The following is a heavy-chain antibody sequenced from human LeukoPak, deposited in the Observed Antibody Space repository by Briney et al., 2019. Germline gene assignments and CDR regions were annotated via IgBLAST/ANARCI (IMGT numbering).Heavy chain of an antibody. J-gene: IGHJ4*02. CDR1: GFTFDDYA. D-gene: IGHD1-26*01. Sequence: GGSLRPSCAASGFTFDDYAMHWVRQAPGKGLEWVSLISGDGGSTYYADSVKGRFTISRDNSKNSLYLQMNSLRTEDTALYYCAKDIREGATTGFDYWGQGTLVTVSS. CDR2: ISGDGGST. V-gene: IGHV3-43*02. CDR3: AKDIREGATTGFDY.